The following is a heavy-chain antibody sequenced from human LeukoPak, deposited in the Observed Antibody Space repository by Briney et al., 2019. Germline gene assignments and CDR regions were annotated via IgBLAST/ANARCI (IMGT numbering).Heavy chain of an antibody. Sequence: GGSLRLSCAASGFTFSSYSMNWVRQAPGKGLEWVSSISSSSSYIYYADSVKGRFTISRDNAKNSLYLQMNSLRAEDTAVYYCARHTSGRWYFDYWGQGTLVTVSP. CDR1: GFTFSSYS. V-gene: IGHV3-21*01. J-gene: IGHJ4*02. CDR2: ISSSSSYI. CDR3: ARHTSGRWYFDY. D-gene: IGHD1-26*01.